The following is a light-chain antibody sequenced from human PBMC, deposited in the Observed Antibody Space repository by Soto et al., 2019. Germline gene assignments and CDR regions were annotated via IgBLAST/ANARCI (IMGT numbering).Light chain of an antibody. CDR2: LGF. CDR3: MQALQTPYT. V-gene: IGKV2-28*01. J-gene: IGKJ2*01. Sequence: EIVMTQSPPSLTVTPGEPASISCRSSQRLLHSNGNNFLDWYLQKPGQSPQLLIYLGFNRASGVPDRVSGSGAGTDFTLKISRVEAEDVAVYYCMQALQTPYTFGQGTKVDIK. CDR1: QRLLHSNGNNF.